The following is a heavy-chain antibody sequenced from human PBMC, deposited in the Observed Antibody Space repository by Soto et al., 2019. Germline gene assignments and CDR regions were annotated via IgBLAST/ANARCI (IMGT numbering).Heavy chain of an antibody. V-gene: IGHV4-59*01. CDR1: GGSIIGYY. Sequence: SETLSLTCTVSGGSIIGYYWSWIRQPPGKGLEWIGYFYYSGTTNYNPSLKSRVTMSLGTSKNQFSLKLRSVTPADTAVYYCARSSTTWYGVDPWGQGTLVTVSS. CDR2: FYYSGTT. CDR3: ARSSTTWYGVDP. J-gene: IGHJ5*02. D-gene: IGHD3-10*01.